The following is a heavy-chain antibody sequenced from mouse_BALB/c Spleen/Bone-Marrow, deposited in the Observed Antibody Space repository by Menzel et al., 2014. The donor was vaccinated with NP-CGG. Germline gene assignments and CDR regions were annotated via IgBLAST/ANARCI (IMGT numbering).Heavy chain of an antibody. V-gene: IGHV1-9*01. CDR3: ASFYGRFAY. CDR1: GYTFSSYW. D-gene: IGHD1-1*02. CDR2: ILPGSGST. J-gene: IGHJ3*01. Sequence: VMLVESGAELMKPGASVKISCKATGYTFSSYWIEWVKQRPGHGLEWIGEILPGSGSTNYNEKFKGKATFTADTSSNTTYMQLSSLTSEDSAVYYCASFYGRFAYWGQGTLATVSA.